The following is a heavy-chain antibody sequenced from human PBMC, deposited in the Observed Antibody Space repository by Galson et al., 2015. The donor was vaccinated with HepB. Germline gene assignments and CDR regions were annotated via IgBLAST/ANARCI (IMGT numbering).Heavy chain of an antibody. D-gene: IGHD3-22*01. Sequence: SVKVSCKASGGTFSNSAISWVRQASGLGLDWMGRIIPILGSTNYAQKFQGRLTLNVDKSTSTAYMELSSLRSEDTAVYYCVTYSYGNTGPPGWGQGALVTVSS. CDR2: IIPILGST. CDR3: VTYSYGNTGPPG. V-gene: IGHV1-69*04. CDR1: GGTFSNSA. J-gene: IGHJ4*02.